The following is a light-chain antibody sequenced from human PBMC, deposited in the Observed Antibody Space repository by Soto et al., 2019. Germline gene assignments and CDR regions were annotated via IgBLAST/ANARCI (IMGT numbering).Light chain of an antibody. J-gene: IGLJ2*01. V-gene: IGLV1-51*02. CDR1: SSNIGNNY. Sequence: QSVLTQPPSVSAAPGQKVTISCSGSSSNIGNNYVSWYQQLPGTAPKLLIYENNKRPSGIPDRFSGSKSGTSATLGITGLQTGDEADYYCGTWDSSLSAGPVVFGGGTKVTVL. CDR3: GTWDSSLSAGPVV. CDR2: ENN.